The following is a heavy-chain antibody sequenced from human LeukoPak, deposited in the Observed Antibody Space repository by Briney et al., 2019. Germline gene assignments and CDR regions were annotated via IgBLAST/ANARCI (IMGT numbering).Heavy chain of an antibody. CDR3: ARAVAGTMEFDY. CDR1: GLTFSSYS. CDR2: ISSSSSYI. V-gene: IGHV3-21*01. D-gene: IGHD6-19*01. J-gene: IGHJ4*02. Sequence: GGSLRLSCAASGLTFSSYSMNWVRQAPGKGLEWVSSISSSSSYIYYADSVKGRFTISRDNAKNSLYLQMNSLRAEDTAMYYCARAVAGTMEFDYWGQGTLVTVSS.